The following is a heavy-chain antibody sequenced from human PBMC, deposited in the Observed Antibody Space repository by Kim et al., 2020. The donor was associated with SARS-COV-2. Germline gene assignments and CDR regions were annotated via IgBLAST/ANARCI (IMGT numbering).Heavy chain of an antibody. CDR1: GFTFGDYA. V-gene: IGHV3-49*04. CDR2: IRSKAYGGTT. J-gene: IGHJ6*02. Sequence: GGSLRLSCTASGFTFGDYAMSWVRQAPGKGLEWVGFIRSKAYGGTTEYAASVKGRFTISRDDSKSIAYLQMNSLKTEDTAVYYCTRVGWWDEYRGMDVWGQGTTVTVSS. D-gene: IGHD6-6*01. CDR3: TRVGWWDEYRGMDV.